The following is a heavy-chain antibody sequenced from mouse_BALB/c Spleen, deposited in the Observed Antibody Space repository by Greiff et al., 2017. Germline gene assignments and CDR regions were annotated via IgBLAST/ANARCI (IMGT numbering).Heavy chain of an antibody. CDR3: ARSTHYRYGWFAY. CDR2: ILPGSGST. CDR1: GYTFSSYW. V-gene: IGHV1-9*01. D-gene: IGHD2-14*01. J-gene: IGHJ3*01. Sequence: QVQLKQSGAELMKPGASVKISCKATGYTFSSYWIEWVKQRPGHGLEWIGEILPGSGSTNYNEKFKGKATFTADTSSNTAYMQLSSLTSEDSAVYYCARSTHYRYGWFAYWGQGTLVTVSA.